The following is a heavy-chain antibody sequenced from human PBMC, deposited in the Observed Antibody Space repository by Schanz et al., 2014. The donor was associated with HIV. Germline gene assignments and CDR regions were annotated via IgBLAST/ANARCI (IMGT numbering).Heavy chain of an antibody. CDR2: MNPNSGNT. D-gene: IGHD1-26*01. CDR1: GYTFSNYD. CDR3: ASLVGATGLELDY. J-gene: IGHJ4*02. Sequence: QVQLVQSGAELKKPGSSVKVSCKASGYTFSNYDINWVRQATGQGLEWMGWMNPNSGNTGYAQKFQGRVTMTRNTSISTAYMELSSLRSEDTAVYYCASLVGATGLELDYWGQGTLVTVSS. V-gene: IGHV1-8*01.